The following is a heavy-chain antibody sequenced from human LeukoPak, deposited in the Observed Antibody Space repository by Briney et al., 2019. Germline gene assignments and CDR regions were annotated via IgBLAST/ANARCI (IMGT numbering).Heavy chain of an antibody. CDR2: IKKDGSEK. Sequence: PGGSLRLSCAASGFTFSNYWMSWVRQAPGKGLEWMANIKKDGSEKYYVDSVKGRFTISRDNAKNSLFLQMNSLRAEDTAVYYCAGNRAYRSGWTDHWGQGTLVTVSS. D-gene: IGHD6-19*01. CDR1: GFTFSNYW. CDR3: AGNRAYRSGWTDH. V-gene: IGHV3-7*01. J-gene: IGHJ5*02.